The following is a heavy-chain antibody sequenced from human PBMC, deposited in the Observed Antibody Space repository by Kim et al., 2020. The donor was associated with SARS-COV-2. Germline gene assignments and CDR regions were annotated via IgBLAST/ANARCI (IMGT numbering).Heavy chain of an antibody. CDR1: GGSISSYY. Sequence: SETLSLTCTVSGGSISSYYWSWIRQPPGKGLEWIGYMSFSGSTNYNPSLKSRVTISLDTSKNQFSLKLSSMTAADTAVYYCARRDISTWSLYYWGQGTLV. J-gene: IGHJ4*02. V-gene: IGHV4-59*08. CDR3: ARRDISTWSLYY. D-gene: IGHD2-15*01. CDR2: MSFSGST.